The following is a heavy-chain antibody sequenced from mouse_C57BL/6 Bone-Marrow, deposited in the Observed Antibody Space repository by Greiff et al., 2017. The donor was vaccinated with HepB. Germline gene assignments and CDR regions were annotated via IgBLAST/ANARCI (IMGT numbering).Heavy chain of an antibody. Sequence: VQRVESGAELVKPGASVKLSCKASGYTFTEYTIHWVKQRSGQGLEWIGWFYPGSGSIKYNEKFKDKATLTADKSSSTVYMELSRLTSEDSAVYFCARLSIYYDNYGFAYWGQGTLVTVSA. D-gene: IGHD2-1*01. CDR1: GYTFTEYT. J-gene: IGHJ3*01. CDR2: FYPGSGSI. CDR3: ARLSIYYDNYGFAY. V-gene: IGHV1-62-2*01.